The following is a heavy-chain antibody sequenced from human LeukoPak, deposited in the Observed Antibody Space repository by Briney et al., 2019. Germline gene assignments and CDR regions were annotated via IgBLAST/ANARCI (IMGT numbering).Heavy chain of an antibody. CDR1: GYRFTRYW. CDR3: ARYCGGDCYSGIDY. V-gene: IGHV5-51*01. D-gene: IGHD2-21*02. Sequence: GESLKISCKGSGYRFTRYWIAWVRQMPGKGLQWMGIIDPGDSETRYSPSFQGQVTITADKSISTAYLQWSSLKASDTAMYYCARYCGGDCYSGIDYWGQGTLVTVSS. J-gene: IGHJ4*02. CDR2: IDPGDSET.